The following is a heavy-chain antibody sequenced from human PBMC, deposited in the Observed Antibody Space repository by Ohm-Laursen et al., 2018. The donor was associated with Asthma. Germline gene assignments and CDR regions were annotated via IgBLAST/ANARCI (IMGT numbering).Heavy chain of an antibody. Sequence: TLSLTCTVSGGSISSGGYYWSWIRQHPGKGLEWIGYIYYSGSTYYNPSLKSRVTISVDTSKNQFSLKVSSVTAADTAVYFCARHSASGVGYYGGYYLYGLDVWGQGTTVTVSS. V-gene: IGHV4-31*03. CDR1: GGSISSGGYY. D-gene: IGHD3-22*01. CDR3: ARHSASGVGYYGGYYLYGLDV. CDR2: IYYSGST. J-gene: IGHJ6*02.